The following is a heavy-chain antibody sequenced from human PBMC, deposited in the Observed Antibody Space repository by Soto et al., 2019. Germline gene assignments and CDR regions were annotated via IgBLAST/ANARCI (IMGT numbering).Heavy chain of an antibody. D-gene: IGHD3-10*01. Sequence: GGSLRLSCAASGFTFSSYAMHWVRQAPGKGLEWVAVISYDGSNKYYADSVKGRFTISRDNSKNTLYLQMNSLRAEDTAVYYCARDPDYGSGSYYKVWWFVPRGQRALLPVCS. V-gene: IGHV3-30-3*01. J-gene: IGHJ5*02. CDR3: ARDPDYGSGSYYKVWWFVP. CDR2: ISYDGSNK. CDR1: GFTFSSYA.